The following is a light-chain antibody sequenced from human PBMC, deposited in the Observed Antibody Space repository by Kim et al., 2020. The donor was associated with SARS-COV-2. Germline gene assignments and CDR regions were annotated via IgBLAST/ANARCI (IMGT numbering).Light chain of an antibody. Sequence: DIQTTQSPSSLSASVGDRVTITCRANEDIRKDVDWFQQKPGKAPKRLIYSAFSLQSGVPVRFSGSGSGTEFTLTISHLQPEDFATYFCLQHNRYPYTFGQGTKLEI. J-gene: IGKJ2*01. CDR1: EDIRKD. CDR2: SAF. V-gene: IGKV1-17*02. CDR3: LQHNRYPYT.